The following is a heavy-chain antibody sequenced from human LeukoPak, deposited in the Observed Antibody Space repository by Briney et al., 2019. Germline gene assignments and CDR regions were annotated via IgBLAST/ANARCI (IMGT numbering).Heavy chain of an antibody. CDR1: GFTFSNAW. V-gene: IGHV3-15*01. J-gene: IGHJ1*01. Sequence: GGSLRLSCAASGFTFSNAWMSWVRQAPGKGLEWVGRIKSKTDGGTTDYAAPVKGRFTISRDDSKNTLYLQMNSLKTEDTAVYYCIAKAYSESYSHHWGQGTLVTVSS. D-gene: IGHD1-26*01. CDR2: IKSKTDGGTT. CDR3: IAKAYSESYSHH.